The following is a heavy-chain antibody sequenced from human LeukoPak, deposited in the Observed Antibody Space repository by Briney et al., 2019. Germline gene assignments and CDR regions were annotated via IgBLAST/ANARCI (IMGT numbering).Heavy chain of an antibody. CDR1: GFTFSSYW. J-gene: IGHJ4*02. D-gene: IGHD6-13*01. V-gene: IGHV3-7*01. Sequence: GGSLRLSCAASGFTFSSYWMSWVRQAPGKGLEWVANIKQDGSYKYYVDSVKGRFTVSRDNAKNSLYLQMNSLRAEDTAVYYCARSSSSWYPFDYWGQGTLVTVSS. CDR3: ARSSSSWYPFDY. CDR2: IKQDGSYK.